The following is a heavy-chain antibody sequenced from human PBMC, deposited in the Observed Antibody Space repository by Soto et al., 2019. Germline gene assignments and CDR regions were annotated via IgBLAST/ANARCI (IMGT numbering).Heavy chain of an antibody. CDR3: AKDRLAYCRGDCYPPSYFDY. CDR1: GFTFSSYG. Sequence: GGSLRLSCAASGFTFSSYGIHWVRQAPGKGLEWVAVISYDGSNKYYADSVKGRFTISRDSSKNTLYLQMNSLRAEDTAVYYCAKDRLAYCRGDCYPPSYFDYWGQGTLVTVSS. J-gene: IGHJ4*02. CDR2: ISYDGSNK. D-gene: IGHD2-21*02. V-gene: IGHV3-30*18.